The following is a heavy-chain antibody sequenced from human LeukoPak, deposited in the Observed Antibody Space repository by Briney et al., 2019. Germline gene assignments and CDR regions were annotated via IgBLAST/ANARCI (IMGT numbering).Heavy chain of an antibody. CDR1: GGSFSGYY. V-gene: IGHV4-34*01. D-gene: IGHD2-2*02. J-gene: IGHJ4*02. CDR2: INHSGST. CDR3: ARDSQIPHYFDY. Sequence: SETLSLTCAVYGGSFSGYYWSWIRQPPGKGLEWIGEINHSGSTNYNPSLKSRVTISVDTSKNQFSLKLSSVTAADTAVYYCARDSQIPHYFDYWGQGTLVTVSS.